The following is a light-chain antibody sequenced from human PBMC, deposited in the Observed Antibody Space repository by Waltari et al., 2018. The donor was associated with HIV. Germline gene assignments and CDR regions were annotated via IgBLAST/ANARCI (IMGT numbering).Light chain of an antibody. Sequence: QSALTQPPSASGSPGQSVTLSCTGSNSDLGSYHYVPSFQLHPGKAPQLVISEVTKRPSGVSDRFSGSKSANTAFLTVSGLQAEDEADYYCSSFADRDGFYVLFGGGTRLTVL. V-gene: IGLV2-8*01. J-gene: IGLJ2*01. CDR2: EVT. CDR1: NSDLGSYHY. CDR3: SSFADRDGFYVL.